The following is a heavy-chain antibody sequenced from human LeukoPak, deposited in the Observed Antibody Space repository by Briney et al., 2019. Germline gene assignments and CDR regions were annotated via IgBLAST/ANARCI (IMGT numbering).Heavy chain of an antibody. CDR2: ISGSGGST. CDR3: AKDLGFYCSSTSCYALDY. CDR1: GFTFSSYA. D-gene: IGHD2-2*01. Sequence: PGGSLRLSCAASGFTFSSYAMSWVRQAPGKGLEWVSAISGSGGSTYYADSVKGRFTISRDNSKNTLYLQMNSLRAEDTAVYYCAKDLGFYCSSTSCYALDYWGQGTLVTVSS. V-gene: IGHV3-23*01. J-gene: IGHJ4*02.